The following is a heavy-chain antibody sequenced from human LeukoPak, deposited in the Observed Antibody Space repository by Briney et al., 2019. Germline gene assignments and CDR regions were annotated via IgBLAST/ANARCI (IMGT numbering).Heavy chain of an antibody. V-gene: IGHV3-74*01. CDR3: ARASGFAVVPAGRGGRFDP. J-gene: IGHJ5*02. CDR2: INSDGSST. Sequence: GGSLRLSCAASGFTFSSYWMHWGRQAPGRGRVWVSRINSDGSSTSYADSVKARFTISRDNAKTTLYLTTNSQRAEDTAVYYCARASGFAVVPAGRGGRFDPWGQGTLVTVSS. D-gene: IGHD2-2*01. CDR1: GFTFSSYW.